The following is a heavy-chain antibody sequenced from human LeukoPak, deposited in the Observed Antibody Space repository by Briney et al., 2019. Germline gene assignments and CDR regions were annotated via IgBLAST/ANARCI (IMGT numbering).Heavy chain of an antibody. D-gene: IGHD3-3*01. CDR3: ARVHDFWSGHPNAFDI. J-gene: IGHJ3*02. V-gene: IGHV5-51*01. Sequence: GESLKISCKGSGYSFTSYWIGWVRQMPGKGLEWMGIIYPGGSDTRYSPSFQGQVTISAGKSISTAYLQWSSLKASDTAMYYCARVHDFWSGHPNAFDIWGQGTMVTVSS. CDR1: GYSFTSYW. CDR2: IYPGGSDT.